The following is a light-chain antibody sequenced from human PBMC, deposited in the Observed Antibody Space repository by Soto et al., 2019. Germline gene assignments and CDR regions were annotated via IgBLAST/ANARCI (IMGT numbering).Light chain of an antibody. V-gene: IGKV3-11*01. Sequence: EIVLTQSPATPSLSPGERATLSCRASQSVSSYLAWYQQKPGQAPRLLIYDASNRATGIPARFSGSGSGTDFTLTISSLESEDSAVYYCQQRSNWPLLTFGGGTKVEIK. CDR3: QQRSNWPLLT. CDR1: QSVSSY. J-gene: IGKJ4*01. CDR2: DAS.